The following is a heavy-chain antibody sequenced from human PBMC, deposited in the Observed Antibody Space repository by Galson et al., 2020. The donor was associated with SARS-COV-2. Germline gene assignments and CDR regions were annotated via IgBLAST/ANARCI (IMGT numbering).Heavy chain of an antibody. Sequence: GGSLRLSCAASGFTFSNAWMSWVRQAPGKGLEWVGRIKSKTDGGTTDYAAPVKGRFTISRDDSKNTLYLQMNSLKTEDTAVYYCTTRRWIQLWLFDYWGQGTLVTVSS. CDR1: GFTFSNAW. J-gene: IGHJ4*02. V-gene: IGHV3-15*01. D-gene: IGHD5-18*01. CDR3: TTRRWIQLWLFDY. CDR2: IKSKTDGGTT.